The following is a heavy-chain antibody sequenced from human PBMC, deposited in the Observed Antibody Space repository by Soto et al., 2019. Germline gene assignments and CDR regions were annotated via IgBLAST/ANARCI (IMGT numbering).Heavy chain of an antibody. CDR1: GGTFSSYT. D-gene: IGHD2-21*02. CDR3: ARMGVDCGGDCCARFQH. Sequence: QVQLVQSGAEVKKPGSSVKVSCKASGGTFSSYTISWVRQAPGQGLEWMGRIIPILGIANYAQKFQGRVTITADKSTSTAYMELSSLRSEDTAVYYCARMGVDCGGDCCARFQHWGQGTLVTVSS. V-gene: IGHV1-69*02. CDR2: IIPILGIA. J-gene: IGHJ1*01.